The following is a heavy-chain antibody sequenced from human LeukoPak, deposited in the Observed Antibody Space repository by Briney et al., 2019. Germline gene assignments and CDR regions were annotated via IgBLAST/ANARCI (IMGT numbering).Heavy chain of an antibody. Sequence: GGSLTVSYAASGFRFSDYAMSCIRLDPGPALEGASDVRRSGHTIDYPVSAKRRFSISRVDAKYSLQLQINSLRAEDSGVDYCAGYHWNSGVVYWRQGTVVSVS. V-gene: IGHV3-11*01. J-gene: IGHJ4*02. CDR1: GFRFSDYA. CDR2: VRRSGHTI. D-gene: IGHD1-7*01. CDR3: AGYHWNSGVVY.